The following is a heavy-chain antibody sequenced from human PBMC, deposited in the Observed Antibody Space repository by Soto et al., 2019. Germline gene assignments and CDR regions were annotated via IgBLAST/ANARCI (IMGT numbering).Heavy chain of an antibody. V-gene: IGHV3-33*01. CDR1: GFTLSSYG. J-gene: IGHJ4*02. D-gene: IGHD1-26*01. Sequence: PEGTMRLSCAAAGFTLSSYGMHWVRQAQGKGLEWVAGIWYDGSSKYYADSGKGRCTIARGNCKNRLYLQRNSMRAEDTAVYYCASGYTGSYYFDYWGQGTLVTVSS. CDR3: ASGYTGSYYFDY. CDR2: IWYDGSSK.